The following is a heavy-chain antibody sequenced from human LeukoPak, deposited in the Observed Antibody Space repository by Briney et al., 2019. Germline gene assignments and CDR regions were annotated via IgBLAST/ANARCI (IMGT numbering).Heavy chain of an antibody. CDR1: GFTFSSYA. D-gene: IGHD2-2*01. CDR3: ARGYCSSTSCAPGY. V-gene: IGHV3-30-3*01. J-gene: IGHJ4*02. Sequence: PGRSLRLSCAASGFTFSSYAMHWVRQAPGKGLEWVAVISYDGSNKYYADSVKGRFTISRDNSKNTLYLQMNSLRAEDTAVYYCARGYCSSTSCAPGYWGQGTLVTVSS. CDR2: ISYDGSNK.